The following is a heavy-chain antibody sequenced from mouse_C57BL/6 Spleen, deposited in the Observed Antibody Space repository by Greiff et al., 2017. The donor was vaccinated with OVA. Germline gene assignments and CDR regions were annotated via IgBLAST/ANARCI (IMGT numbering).Heavy chain of an antibody. V-gene: IGHV1-64*01. CDR2: IHPNSGST. Sequence: QVQLQQSGAELVKPGASVKLSCKASGYTFTSYWMHWVKQRPGQGLEWIGMIHPNSGSTNYNEKFKSKATLTADKSSSTAYMPLSSLTSEDAAVYYCTRDWDLYAMDYWGQGTSVTVSA. D-gene: IGHD4-1*01. J-gene: IGHJ4*01. CDR1: GYTFTSYW. CDR3: TRDWDLYAMDY.